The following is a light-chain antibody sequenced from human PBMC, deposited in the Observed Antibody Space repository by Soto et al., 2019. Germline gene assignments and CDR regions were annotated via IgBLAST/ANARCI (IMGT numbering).Light chain of an antibody. CDR3: QQYNNWWT. CDR2: GAS. J-gene: IGKJ1*01. CDR1: QSVSSN. Sequence: EVVLTQSPGTLSLYPGERATLSCRASQSVSSNLAWYQQKPGQAPRLLIYGASTRATGIPARFSGSGSGTEFTLTISSLQSEDFAVYYCQQYNNWWTFCQGSKVDI. V-gene: IGKV3-15*01.